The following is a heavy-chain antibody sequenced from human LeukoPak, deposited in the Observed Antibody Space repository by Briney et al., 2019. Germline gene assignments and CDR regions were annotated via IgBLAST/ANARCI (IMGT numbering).Heavy chain of an antibody. CDR2: ISAYNGNT. J-gene: IGHJ5*02. D-gene: IGHD3-22*01. CDR3: ARVQGGDYYDSSGYYDMYNWFDP. Sequence: GASVKVSCKVSGYTLTELSMHWVRQAPGQGLEWMGWISAYNGNTNYAQKLQGRVTMTTDTSTSTAYMELRSLRSDDTAVYYCARVQGGDYYDSSGYYDMYNWFDPWGQGTLVTVSS. CDR1: GYTLTELS. V-gene: IGHV1-18*01.